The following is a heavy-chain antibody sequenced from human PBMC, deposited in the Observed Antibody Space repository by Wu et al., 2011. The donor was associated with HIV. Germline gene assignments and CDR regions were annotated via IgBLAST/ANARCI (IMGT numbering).Heavy chain of an antibody. D-gene: IGHD1-1*01. CDR2: ISAYNGDT. CDR3: ARRSNWNDARGAFDI. V-gene: IGHV1-18*01. Sequence: QVQLVQSGAEVKKPGASVKVSCKASGYIFTSYGINWVRQAPGQGLEWMGWISAYNGDTDYAQKFQGRVTMTTDTSTSTTYMELRSLRSDDTAVYYCARRSNWNDARGAFDIWGQGTMVTVSS. J-gene: IGHJ3*02. CDR1: GYIFTSYG.